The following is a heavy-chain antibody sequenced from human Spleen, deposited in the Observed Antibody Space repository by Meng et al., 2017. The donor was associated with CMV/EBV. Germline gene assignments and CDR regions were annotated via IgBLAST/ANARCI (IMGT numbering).Heavy chain of an antibody. CDR1: GFTFSDYA. J-gene: IGHJ4*02. D-gene: IGHD3-10*01. CDR3: AKDRLFHGSGKGYFDY. Sequence: GESLKISCAASGFTFSDYAMHWVRQAPGKGLEWVAGMSYDGTYKHYPDSVRGRFTISRDNSKNTLYLQVNTLRDEDTALYYCAKDRLFHGSGKGYFDYWGQGTLVTVSS. V-gene: IGHV3-30*04. CDR2: MSYDGTYK.